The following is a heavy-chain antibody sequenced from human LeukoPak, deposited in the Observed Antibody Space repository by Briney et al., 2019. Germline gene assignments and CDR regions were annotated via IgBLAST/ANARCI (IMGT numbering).Heavy chain of an antibody. Sequence: GESLKISCKGSGYSFTSYWIGWVRQMPGKGLEWMGIIYPGDSDTRYSPSFQGQVTISADKSISTAYLQWSSLKASDTAMYYCAGGRRRGILTGYYSGMPFDYWGQGTLVTVSS. CDR1: GYSFTSYW. D-gene: IGHD3-9*01. CDR2: IYPGDSDT. V-gene: IGHV5-51*01. J-gene: IGHJ4*02. CDR3: AGGRRRGILTGYYSGMPFDY.